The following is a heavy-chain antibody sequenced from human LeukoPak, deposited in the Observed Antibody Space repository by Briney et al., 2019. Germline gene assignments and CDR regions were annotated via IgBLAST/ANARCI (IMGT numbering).Heavy chain of an antibody. CDR2: ISDSGGST. V-gene: IGHV3-23*01. J-gene: IGHJ4*02. CDR3: AKDRDTSGYYYTDY. Sequence: GGSLRLSCATSGFTFSNYNLSWVRQPPGKGLEWVSGISDSGGSTFYADSVKGRFTISRDNSKHTLYLQMNSLRAEDTAVYYCAKDRDTSGYYYTDYWGQGTLVTVSS. CDR1: GFTFSNYN. D-gene: IGHD3-22*01.